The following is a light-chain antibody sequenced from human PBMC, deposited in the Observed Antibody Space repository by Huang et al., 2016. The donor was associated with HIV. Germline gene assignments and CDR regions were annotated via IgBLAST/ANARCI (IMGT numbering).Light chain of an antibody. CDR2: KAS. V-gene: IGKV1-5*03. J-gene: IGKJ4*01. Sequence: DIQMTQSSSTLSASVGDRITITCRASESISSWLAWYQQKPGKAPKRLVYKASTLESGVPSRFSGSGSGTEFTLTISSLQPDDFASYYCQQCNSFPLTVGGGTKVEIK. CDR3: QQCNSFPLT. CDR1: ESISSW.